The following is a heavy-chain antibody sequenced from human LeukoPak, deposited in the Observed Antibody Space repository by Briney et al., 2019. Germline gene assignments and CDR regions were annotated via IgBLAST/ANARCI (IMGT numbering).Heavy chain of an antibody. CDR3: ARVGRCPTYYYDSSGYYGCYFDY. CDR1: GFTFSNYW. V-gene: IGHV3-74*01. CDR2: INSDGNIT. D-gene: IGHD3-22*01. Sequence: PGGSLRLSCAASGFTFSNYWMHWVRQAPGKGLVWVSRINSDGNITTYADSVKGRFTISRDNAKNTLYLQMTSLRAEDTAVYYCARVGRCPTYYYDSSGYYGCYFDYWGQGTLVTVSS. J-gene: IGHJ4*02.